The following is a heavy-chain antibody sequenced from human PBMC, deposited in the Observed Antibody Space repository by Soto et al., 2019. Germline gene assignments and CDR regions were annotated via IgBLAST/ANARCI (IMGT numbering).Heavy chain of an antibody. J-gene: IGHJ3*01. CDR1: GGSLSTHY. V-gene: IGHV4-4*07. Sequence: SETLSLTCTVSGGSLSTHYWTWIRQPAGKGLEWIGRIHTSGNTDYNPSLQGRVTMSMDTSENQFSLKLRSVTAADTAVYYCARAPSFHSGFDFWGQGTMVTAS. CDR2: IHTSGNT. CDR3: ARAPSFHSGFDF. D-gene: IGHD2-21*01.